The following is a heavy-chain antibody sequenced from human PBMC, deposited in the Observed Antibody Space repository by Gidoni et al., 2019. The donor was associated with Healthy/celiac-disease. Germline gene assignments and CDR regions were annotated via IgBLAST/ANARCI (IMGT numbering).Heavy chain of an antibody. CDR3: ARQRDYYDSRSLPFDY. D-gene: IGHD3-22*01. CDR2: IYYSGST. J-gene: IGHJ4*02. Sequence: QLQLQESGPGLVKPSETLSLTCTVSGGSISSSSYYWGWIRRPPVKGLEWIGSIYYSGSTYYNPSLKSRVTISVDTSKNQFSLKLSSVTAADTAVYYCARQRDYYDSRSLPFDYWGQGTLVTVSS. V-gene: IGHV4-39*01. CDR1: GGSISSSSYY.